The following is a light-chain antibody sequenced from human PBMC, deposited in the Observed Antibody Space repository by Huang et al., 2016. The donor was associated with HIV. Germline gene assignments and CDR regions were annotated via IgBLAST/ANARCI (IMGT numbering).Light chain of an antibody. CDR1: QTITTY. J-gene: IGKJ4*01. V-gene: IGKV1-39*01. CDR2: AAS. Sequence: DIQMTQSPSSLSASVGDRVIMTCRASQTITTYLNWYQQRPGKAPKLLIYAASSLKSGVPSSVSGSGSGTDFTLTISSLQPEDFATYYCQQSYSSLLSFGGGTKVAIK. CDR3: QQSYSSLLS.